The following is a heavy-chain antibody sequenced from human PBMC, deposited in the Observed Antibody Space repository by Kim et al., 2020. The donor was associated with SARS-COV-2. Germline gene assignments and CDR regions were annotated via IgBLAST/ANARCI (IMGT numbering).Heavy chain of an antibody. CDR1: GYSFTSYW. V-gene: IGHV5-51*01. Sequence: GESLKISCKGSGYSFTSYWIGWVRQMPGKGLEWMGIIYPGDSDTRYSPSFQGQVTISADKSISTAYLQWSSLKASDTAMYYCARGGYNLIAYYGMDVWGQGTTVTVSS. D-gene: IGHD5-12*01. CDR3: ARGGYNLIAYYGMDV. CDR2: IYPGDSDT. J-gene: IGHJ6*02.